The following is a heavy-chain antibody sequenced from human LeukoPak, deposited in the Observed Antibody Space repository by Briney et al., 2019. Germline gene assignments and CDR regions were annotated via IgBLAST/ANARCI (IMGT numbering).Heavy chain of an antibody. J-gene: IGHJ4*02. CDR2: IKQDGSEK. CDR1: GFTLSTYW. D-gene: IGHD5-24*01. Sequence: GGSLRLSCAASGFTLSTYWMTWVRQAPGKGLEWVADIKQDGSEKYYVDSVKGRFTISRDNAKKLLYLQMNSLRVEDTAVYYCAKGSSTVTTVDHWGQGTLVTVSS. CDR3: AKGSSTVTTVDH. V-gene: IGHV3-7*01.